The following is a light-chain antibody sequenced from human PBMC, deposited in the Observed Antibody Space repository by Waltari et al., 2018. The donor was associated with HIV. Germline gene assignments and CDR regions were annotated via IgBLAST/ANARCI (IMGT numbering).Light chain of an antibody. J-gene: IGLJ3*02. V-gene: IGLV3-25*03. CDR2: KDT. CDR3: QSTDRSGTWV. CDR1: ELPKRS. Sequence: YELTQPPSVSVSPGQTARITCSGSELPKRSYHWFRQKPGQPPILLIYKDTERPSGISQRFSASKSGTTVTLTINEVQAEDEADYLCQSTDRSGTWVFGGGTRLAVL.